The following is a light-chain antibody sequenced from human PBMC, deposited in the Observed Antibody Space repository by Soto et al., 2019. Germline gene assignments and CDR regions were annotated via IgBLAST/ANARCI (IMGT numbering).Light chain of an antibody. CDR2: GAC. CDR1: QSVSSNY. V-gene: IGKV3-20*01. J-gene: IGKJ3*01. CDR3: QQYGSSPFT. Sequence: EIVLTQSPGTLSLSPGERGTLSCRASQSVSSNYLAWYQQKPGQAPRLLIYGACSRATGIPDRFSGSGSGTDFTLTISRLEPEDFAVYYCQQYGSSPFTFGPGTRVDIK.